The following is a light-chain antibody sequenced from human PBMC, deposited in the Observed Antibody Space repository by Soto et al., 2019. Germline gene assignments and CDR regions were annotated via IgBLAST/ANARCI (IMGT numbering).Light chain of an antibody. V-gene: IGKV1-5*03. J-gene: IGKJ1*01. CDR2: KAS. CDR3: QQYNSSPWT. Sequence: DIQMTQSPSTLSASVGDRVTITCRASQSISSWLAWYQQKPGKAPKLLIYKASSLGSGVPSRFSGRGSGTAFTLTISSLQPDDFATYYCQQYNSSPWTFGQGTKVEIK. CDR1: QSISSW.